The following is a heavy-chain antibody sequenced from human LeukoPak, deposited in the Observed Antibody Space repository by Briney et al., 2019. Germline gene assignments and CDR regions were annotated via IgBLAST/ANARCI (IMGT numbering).Heavy chain of an antibody. J-gene: IGHJ4*02. Sequence: ASVKVSCKASGYTFTSYGISWVRQAPGQGLKWMGWISAYNGNTNYAQKLQGRVTMTTDTSTSTAYMELRSLRSDDTAVYYCARGAGSSGQGYYFDYWGQGTLVTVSS. CDR2: ISAYNGNT. CDR3: ARGAGSSGQGYYFDY. D-gene: IGHD3-22*01. V-gene: IGHV1-18*01. CDR1: GYTFTSYG.